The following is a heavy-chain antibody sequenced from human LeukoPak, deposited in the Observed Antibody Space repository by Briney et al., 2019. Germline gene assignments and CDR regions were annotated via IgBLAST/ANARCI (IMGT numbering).Heavy chain of an antibody. D-gene: IGHD5-18*01. CDR2: IYYSGST. V-gene: IGHV4-59*01. J-gene: IGHJ4*02. CDR3: ARLVRGFTYGFDTGFDY. Sequence: SETLSLTCSVSGDSISRYYWSWIRQPPGKGLEWIGYIYYSGSTNYNPSLKSRVTISVDTSKNQFSLKLSSVTAADTAVYYCARLVRGFTYGFDTGFDYWGQGTLVTVSS. CDR1: GDSISRYY.